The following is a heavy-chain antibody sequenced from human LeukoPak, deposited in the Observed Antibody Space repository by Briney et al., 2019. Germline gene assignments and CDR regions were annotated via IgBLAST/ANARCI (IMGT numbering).Heavy chain of an antibody. Sequence: SETLSLTCTVSGCSISSYYWSWIRQPPGKGLEWIGYIYYSGSTNYNPSLKSRVTISVDTSKNQFSLKLSSVTAADTAVYYCAREALHRYPPWYYYYYYMDVWGKGTTVTVSS. D-gene: IGHD1-14*01. CDR3: AREALHRYPPWYYYYYYMDV. J-gene: IGHJ6*03. V-gene: IGHV4-59*01. CDR1: GCSISSYY. CDR2: IYYSGST.